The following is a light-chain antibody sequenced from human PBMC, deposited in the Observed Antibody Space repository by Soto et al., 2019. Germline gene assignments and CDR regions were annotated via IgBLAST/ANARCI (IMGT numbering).Light chain of an antibody. J-gene: IGKJ1*01. CDR3: QQYNSYPWT. CDR1: QSISSF. Sequence: DIQMTQSPPSLSASVGDRVTITCRASQSISSFFNWYQQKSGKAPKLLIYDASSLESGVPSRFSGSGSGTEFTLTISSLQPDDFATYYCQQYNSYPWTFGQGTKVDIK. V-gene: IGKV1-5*01. CDR2: DAS.